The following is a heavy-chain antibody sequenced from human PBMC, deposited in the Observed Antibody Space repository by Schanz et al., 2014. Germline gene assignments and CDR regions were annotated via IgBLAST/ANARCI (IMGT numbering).Heavy chain of an antibody. CDR2: TYSGGST. J-gene: IGHJ6*04. CDR3: ARDLSSLIQGDV. V-gene: IGHV3-66*01. CDR1: GFTFSDYY. Sequence: EVQLVESGGGVVQPGGSLRLSCAASGFTFSDYYMTWIRQAPGKGLEWVSITYSGGSTYYADSVKGRFTISRDNSKNTLYLLMNSLRAEDTAVYFCARDLSSLIQGDVWGKGTTVTVSS. D-gene: IGHD2-2*01.